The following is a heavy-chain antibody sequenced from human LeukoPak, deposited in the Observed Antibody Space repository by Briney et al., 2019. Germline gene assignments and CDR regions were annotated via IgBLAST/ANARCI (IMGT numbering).Heavy chain of an antibody. CDR2: IYSGGST. D-gene: IGHD5-18*01. CDR1: GFTVSSNY. V-gene: IGHV3-53*01. CDR3: HTAMVTIHGMDV. Sequence: PGGSLRLSCAASGFTVSSNYMSWVGQAAGKGLEGVAVIYSGGSTYYVDSVNGRFTIPSDHSKNTLYLQMNSLRAEDTAVYYCHTAMVTIHGMDVWGQGTTVTVSS. J-gene: IGHJ6*02.